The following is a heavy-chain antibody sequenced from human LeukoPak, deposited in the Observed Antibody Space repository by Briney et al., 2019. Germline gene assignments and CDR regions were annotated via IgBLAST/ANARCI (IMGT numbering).Heavy chain of an antibody. V-gene: IGHV3-53*01. J-gene: IGHJ4*02. CDR1: GFTFSSYG. Sequence: PGGSLRLSCAASGFTFSSYGMHWVRQAPGKGLDLVAVIYSGGSTYYADSVKGRFTISRDNAKNTPYLQMNSLRAEDTAVYYCARARGGIRFDYWGQGTLVTVSS. D-gene: IGHD3-16*01. CDR3: ARARGGIRFDY. CDR2: IYSGGST.